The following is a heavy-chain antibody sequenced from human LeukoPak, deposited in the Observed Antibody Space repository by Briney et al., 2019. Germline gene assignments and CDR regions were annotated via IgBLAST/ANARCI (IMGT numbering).Heavy chain of an antibody. V-gene: IGHV1-46*01. CDR2: INPSGGST. D-gene: IGHD1-26*01. CDR3: ARTGGSYPDLLWYFDL. J-gene: IGHJ2*01. CDR1: GYTFTSYY. Sequence: ASVKVSCKASGYTFTSYYMHWVRQAPGQGLEWMGIINPSGGSTSYAQKFQGRVTMTRDPSTSTDYMELSSLRSEDTAVYYCARTGGSYPDLLWYFDLWGRGTLVSVSS.